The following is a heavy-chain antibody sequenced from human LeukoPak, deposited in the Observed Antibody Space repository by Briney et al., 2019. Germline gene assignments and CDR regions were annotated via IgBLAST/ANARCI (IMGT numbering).Heavy chain of an antibody. Sequence: SVKVSCKASGGTFSSYAISWVRHAPGQGLEWMGRIIPIFGTANYAQKFQGRVTITTDESTSTAYMELSSRRSEDTAVYYSAKTPHYSSGYAFDYWGQGTLVTVSS. CDR1: GGTFSSYA. J-gene: IGHJ4*02. V-gene: IGHV1-69*05. CDR2: IIPIFGTA. CDR3: AKTPHYSSGYAFDY. D-gene: IGHD3-22*01.